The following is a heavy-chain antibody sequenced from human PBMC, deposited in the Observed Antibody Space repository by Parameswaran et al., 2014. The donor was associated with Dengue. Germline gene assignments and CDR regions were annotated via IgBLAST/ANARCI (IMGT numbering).Heavy chain of an antibody. D-gene: IGHD3-22*01. V-gene: IGHV4-39*01. CDR3: ASRPHYYDSSGYENDY. J-gene: IGHJ4*02. Sequence: WIRQPPGKGLEWIGSIYYSGSTYYNPSLKSRVTISVDTSKNQFSLKLSSVTAADTAVYYCASRPHYYDSSGYENDYWGQGTLVTVSS. CDR2: IYYSGST.